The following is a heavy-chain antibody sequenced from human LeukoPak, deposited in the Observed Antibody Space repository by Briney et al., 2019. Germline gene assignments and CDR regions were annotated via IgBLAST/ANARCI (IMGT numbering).Heavy chain of an antibody. CDR3: VGDSGSFSEY. CDR1: GFTFSNNY. J-gene: IGHJ4*02. CDR2: LYSGGST. D-gene: IGHD1-26*01. Sequence: GVSLRLSCAASGFTFSNNYMSWVPQAPGKGREWVSVLYSGGSTYYADSVKGRFTIYRHNSKNTLYLEMNSLRTEDTAVYYSVGDSGSFSEYWGQGTLVTVSS. V-gene: IGHV3-53*04.